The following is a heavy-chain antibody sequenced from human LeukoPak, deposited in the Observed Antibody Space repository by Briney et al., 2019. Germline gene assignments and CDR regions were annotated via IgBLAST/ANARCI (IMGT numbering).Heavy chain of an antibody. CDR3: ARGPINPFSGGWEFDY. J-gene: IGHJ4*02. CDR2: IRYDGSNK. Sequence: GGSLRLSCAASGFTFSSYGMHWVRQAPGKGLEWVAFIRYDGSNKYYADSVKGRFTISRDNSKNTLYLQMNSLRAEDTAVYYCARGPINPFSGGWEFDYWGQGTLVTVSS. V-gene: IGHV3-30*02. D-gene: IGHD6-19*01. CDR1: GFTFSSYG.